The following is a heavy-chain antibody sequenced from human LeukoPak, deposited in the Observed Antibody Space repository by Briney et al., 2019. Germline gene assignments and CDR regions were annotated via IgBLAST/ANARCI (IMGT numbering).Heavy chain of an antibody. CDR3: AKGEMVRGVGYYMDV. Sequence: GGSLRLSCAASGFTFSSYSMNWVRQAPGKGLEWVSYISSSSSTIYYVDSVKGRFTISRDNAKNSLYLQMNSLRAEDTAVYYCAKGEMVRGVGYYMDVWGKGTTVTVSS. D-gene: IGHD3-10*01. V-gene: IGHV3-48*01. CDR2: ISSSSSTI. J-gene: IGHJ6*03. CDR1: GFTFSSYS.